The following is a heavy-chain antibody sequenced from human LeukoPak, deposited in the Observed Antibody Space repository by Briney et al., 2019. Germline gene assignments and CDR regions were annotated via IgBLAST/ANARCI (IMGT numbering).Heavy chain of an antibody. Sequence: ASVKVSCKPSGYTFTGYYMHWVRQAPGQGLEWMGWINPNSGCTNYAQKFQGRVTMNRDTSISTAYMELSRLRSDDTAVYYCARDLDDILTGYASPFDYWGQGTLVTVSS. CDR3: ARDLDDILTGYASPFDY. V-gene: IGHV1-2*02. CDR1: GYTFTGYY. CDR2: INPNSGCT. D-gene: IGHD3-9*01. J-gene: IGHJ4*02.